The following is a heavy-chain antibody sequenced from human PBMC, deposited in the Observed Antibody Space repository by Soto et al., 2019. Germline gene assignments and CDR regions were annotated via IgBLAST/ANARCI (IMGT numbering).Heavy chain of an antibody. CDR1: GFTFSSYG. CDR3: ARDYYGSGSYSPYGMDV. J-gene: IGHJ6*02. V-gene: IGHV3-33*01. Sequence: PGGSLRLSCAASGFTFSSYGMHWVRQAPGKGLEWVAVIRYDGSNKYYADSVKGRFTISRDNSKNTLYLQMNSLRAEDTAVYYCARDYYGSGSYSPYGMDVWGQGTTVTVSS. CDR2: IRYDGSNK. D-gene: IGHD3-10*01.